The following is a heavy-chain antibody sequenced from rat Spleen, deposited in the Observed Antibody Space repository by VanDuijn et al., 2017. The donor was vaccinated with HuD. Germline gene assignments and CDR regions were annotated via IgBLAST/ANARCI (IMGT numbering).Heavy chain of an antibody. CDR1: GFTFSDYT. CDR3: ARRETSFDY. V-gene: IGHV5-7*01. Sequence: EVQLVESGGGLVQPGGSLKLSCAASGFTFSDYTMAWVRQAPKKGLEWVAAIIYDGSNTYYPNSVKGRFTISRDNANNTLYLQMDSLRSEDTASYYCARRETSFDYWGQGVMVTVSS. J-gene: IGHJ2*01. CDR2: IIYDGSNT.